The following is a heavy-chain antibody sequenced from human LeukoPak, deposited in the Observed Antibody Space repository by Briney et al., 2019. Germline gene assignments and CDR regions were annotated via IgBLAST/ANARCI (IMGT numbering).Heavy chain of an antibody. J-gene: IGHJ6*03. CDR1: GYTFTGYY. Sequence: ASVKVSCKASGYTFTGYYVHWVRQAPGQGLEWMGWINPNSGGTNYAQKFQGRVTMTRDTSISTAYMELSRLRSDDTAVYYCARGIRVAMSYYYYMDVWGKGTTVTASS. V-gene: IGHV1-2*02. D-gene: IGHD6-19*01. CDR3: ARGIRVAMSYYYYMDV. CDR2: INPNSGGT.